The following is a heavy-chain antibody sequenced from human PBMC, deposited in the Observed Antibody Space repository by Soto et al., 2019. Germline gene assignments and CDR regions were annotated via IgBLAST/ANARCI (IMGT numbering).Heavy chain of an antibody. CDR3: AKGMYYYDSSGYRLFDY. CDR2: ISVSGGNT. D-gene: IGHD3-22*01. Sequence: GGSLRLSCAASGFTFRNYAMNWVRQAPGKGLEWVSGISVSGGNTYYADSVKGRFTVSRDNSKNTVFLQMNSLRAEDTAVYFCAKGMYYYDSSGYRLFDYWGQGTLVTVSS. V-gene: IGHV3-23*01. J-gene: IGHJ4*02. CDR1: GFTFRNYA.